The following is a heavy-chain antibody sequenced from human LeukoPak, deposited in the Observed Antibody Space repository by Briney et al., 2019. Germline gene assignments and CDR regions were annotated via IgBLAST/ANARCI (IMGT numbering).Heavy chain of an antibody. CDR2: IQANSGAT. J-gene: IGHJ4*02. Sequence: ASVKVSCKASGYTLTDHHILWLRQVPGQGLEWMGWIQANSGATKFAQDFQGRVTMTRDTSISTAYMELSRLRSDDTAVYYCARGPQVSSGWFLFDYWGQGTLVTVSS. CDR1: GYTLTDHH. V-gene: IGHV1-2*02. CDR3: ARGPQVSSGWFLFDY. D-gene: IGHD6-19*01.